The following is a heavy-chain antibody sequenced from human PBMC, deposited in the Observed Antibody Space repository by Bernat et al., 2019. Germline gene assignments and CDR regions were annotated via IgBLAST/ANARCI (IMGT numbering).Heavy chain of an antibody. J-gene: IGHJ4*02. V-gene: IGHV3-7*03. CDR2: INQDGSEQ. CDR1: GFTFSTFW. D-gene: IGHD5-12*01. Sequence: EVQLVESGGGLVQPGGSLRLSCAASGFTFSTFWMTWVRQAPGKGLEWVANINQDGSEQYYVDSVKGPFTISRDNAKNSLYLQMNSLRAEDTAVYYCARGGYSGYIIYWGQGTLVTVSS. CDR3: ARGGYSGYIIY.